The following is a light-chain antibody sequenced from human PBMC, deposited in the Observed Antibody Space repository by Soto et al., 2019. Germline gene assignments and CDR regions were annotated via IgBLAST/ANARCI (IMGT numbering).Light chain of an antibody. CDR3: QKYNSAPLT. J-gene: IGKJ4*01. Sequence: DVQMTQSPSSLSGFVGDRVTITCRASQGIAPYLAWFQQKPGKVPKLLIYATSTLQSGVPSRFSGSGSGTDFTLNISSLQPEDVGTYYCQKYNSAPLTFGGGTKVDIK. CDR2: ATS. CDR1: QGIAPY. V-gene: IGKV1-27*01.